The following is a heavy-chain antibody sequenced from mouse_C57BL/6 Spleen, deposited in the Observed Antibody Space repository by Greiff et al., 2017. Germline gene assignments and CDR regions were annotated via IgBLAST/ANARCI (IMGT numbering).Heavy chain of an antibody. Sequence: VQLQQSGAELVKPGASVKLSCKASGYTFTSYWMHWVKQRPGQGLEWIGMIHPNSGSTNYNEKFKSKATLTVDKSSSTAYMQLSSLTSEDSAVYYCARYYGSSLLDYWGQGTTLTVSS. J-gene: IGHJ2*01. CDR3: ARYYGSSLLDY. CDR2: IHPNSGST. D-gene: IGHD1-1*01. V-gene: IGHV1-64*01. CDR1: GYTFTSYW.